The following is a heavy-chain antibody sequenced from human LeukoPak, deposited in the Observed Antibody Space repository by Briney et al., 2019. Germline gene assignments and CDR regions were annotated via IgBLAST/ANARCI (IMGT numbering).Heavy chain of an antibody. D-gene: IGHD4-17*01. CDR1: GGSISSGGYY. J-gene: IGHJ4*02. CDR2: IYYRGST. Sequence: SETLSLTCTVSGGSISSGGYYWSWIRQHPGKGLEWIGYIYYRGSTYYNPSLKSRVTISVDTSKNQFSLKLSSVTAADTAVYYCARLLRLYGDYDFDYWGQGTLVTVSS. CDR3: ARLLRLYGDYDFDY. V-gene: IGHV4-31*03.